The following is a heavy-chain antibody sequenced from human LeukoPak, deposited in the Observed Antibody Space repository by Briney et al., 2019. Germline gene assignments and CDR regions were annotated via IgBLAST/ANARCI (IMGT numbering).Heavy chain of an antibody. D-gene: IGHD1-26*01. CDR2: INHSGST. CDR3: ARGATKKFDY. J-gene: IGHJ4*02. Sequence: SETLSLTCAVYGGSFSGYYWSWIRQPPGKGLEWIGEINHSGSTNYNPSLKSRVTISVVTSKNQFSLKLSSVTAADTAVYYCARGATKKFDYWGQGTLVTVSS. V-gene: IGHV4-34*01. CDR1: GGSFSGYY.